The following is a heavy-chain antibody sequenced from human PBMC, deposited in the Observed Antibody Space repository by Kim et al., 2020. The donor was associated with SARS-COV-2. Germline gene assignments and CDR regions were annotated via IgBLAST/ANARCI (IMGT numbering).Heavy chain of an antibody. Sequence: GESLKISCKGSGYSFTSYWISWVRQMPGKGLEWMGRIDPSDSYTNYSPSFQGHVTISADKSISTAYLQWSSLKASDTAMYYCASHRTIFGVVYWFDPWGQGTLVTVSS. CDR2: IDPSDSYT. J-gene: IGHJ5*02. V-gene: IGHV5-10-1*01. CDR1: GYSFTSYW. CDR3: ASHRTIFGVVYWFDP. D-gene: IGHD3-3*01.